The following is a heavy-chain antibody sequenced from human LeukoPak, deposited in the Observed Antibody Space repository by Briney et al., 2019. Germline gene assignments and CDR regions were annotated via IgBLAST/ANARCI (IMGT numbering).Heavy chain of an antibody. V-gene: IGHV5-51*01. J-gene: IGHJ4*02. CDR2: IYPSDSDT. CDR3: ARHYYGSASSGQSDY. CDR1: GYSFVSYW. D-gene: IGHD3-10*01. Sequence: AGESLKISCGTSGYSFVSYWIAWVRQMPGKGLEWMGTIYPSDSDTRYSPSFQGQVTISADKSINTAYLQWSSLKASDTAMYYCARHYYGSASSGQSDYWGQGTLVTVSS.